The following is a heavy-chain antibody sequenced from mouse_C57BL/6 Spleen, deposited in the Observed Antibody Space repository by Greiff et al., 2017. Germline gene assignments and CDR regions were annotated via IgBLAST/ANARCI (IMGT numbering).Heavy chain of an antibody. CDR1: GYAFSSSW. CDR2: IYPGDGDT. Sequence: VQLQQSGPELVKPGASVKISCKASGYAFSSSWMNWVKQRPGKGLEWIGRIYPGDGDTNYNGKFKGKATLTVDKSSSTAYMQLSSLTSEDSAVYFCAREDYYGSSSNYFDYWGQGTTLTVSS. CDR3: AREDYYGSSSNYFDY. V-gene: IGHV1-82*01. D-gene: IGHD1-1*01. J-gene: IGHJ2*01.